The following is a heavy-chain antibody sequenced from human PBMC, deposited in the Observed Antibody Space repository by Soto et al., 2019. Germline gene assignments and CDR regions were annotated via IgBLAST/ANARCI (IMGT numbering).Heavy chain of an antibody. D-gene: IGHD2-15*01. CDR1: GDSVSSNSVA. Sequence: SQTLSLTCAISGDSVSSNSVAWDWIRQSPSRGLEWLGRTYYRSKWYNDYAVSVKSRITINPDTSKNQFSLQLNSVIPEDTAVYYCARDPPRHCSGGSCYSGGMDVWGQGTTVTVSS. V-gene: IGHV6-1*01. J-gene: IGHJ6*02. CDR2: TYYRSKWYN. CDR3: ARDPPRHCSGGSCYSGGMDV.